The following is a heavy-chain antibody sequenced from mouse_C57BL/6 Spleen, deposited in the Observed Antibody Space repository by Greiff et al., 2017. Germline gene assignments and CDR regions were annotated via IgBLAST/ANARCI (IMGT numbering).Heavy chain of an antibody. J-gene: IGHJ4*01. D-gene: IGHD1-3*01. Sequence: VQLQQSGAELVRPGTSVKVSCKASGYAFTNYLIEWVKQRPGQGLEWIGVINPGSGGTNYNEKFKGKATLTADKSSSTAYMQLSSLTSEDSAVYFCEREVYTYAMDYWGQGTSVTVSS. CDR3: EREVYTYAMDY. CDR2: INPGSGGT. CDR1: GYAFTNYL. V-gene: IGHV1-54*01.